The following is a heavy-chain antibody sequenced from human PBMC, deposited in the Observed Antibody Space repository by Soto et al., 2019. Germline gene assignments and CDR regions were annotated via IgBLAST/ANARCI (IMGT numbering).Heavy chain of an antibody. V-gene: IGHV3-33*01. Sequence: QVQLVESGGGVVQPGRSLRLSCAASGFTFSSYGMHWVRQAPGKGLERVAVIWYDGSNKYYADSVKGRFTISRDNSKNTLYLQMNSMRAEDTAVYYCAREHRRDYFDYWGQGSLVTVSS. CDR3: AREHRRDYFDY. CDR2: IWYDGSNK. CDR1: GFTFSSYG. J-gene: IGHJ4*02. D-gene: IGHD2-21*01.